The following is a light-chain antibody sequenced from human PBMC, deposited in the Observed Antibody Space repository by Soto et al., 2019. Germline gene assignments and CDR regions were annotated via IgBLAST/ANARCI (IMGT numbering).Light chain of an antibody. V-gene: IGKV3-20*01. Sequence: EIVVTQSPGTLYLSPGERATLSCRASQSVGSRFLAWYQQKPGQAPRPLIYGASNRATGIPDRFSGSGSGTDCTLTISILEPEDFAVYDCKQSGTSPPVAFGGGTTVEIK. J-gene: IGKJ4*01. CDR2: GAS. CDR1: QSVGSRF. CDR3: KQSGTSPPVA.